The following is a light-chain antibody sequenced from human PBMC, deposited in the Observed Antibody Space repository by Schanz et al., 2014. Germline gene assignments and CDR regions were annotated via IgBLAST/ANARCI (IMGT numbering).Light chain of an antibody. J-gene: IGLJ2*01. CDR2: EVT. CDR3: SSYAGSNFVV. V-gene: IGLV2-8*01. CDR1: SSDIGGYNY. Sequence: QSALTQPPSASGSPGQSVTISCTGTSSDIGGYNYVSWYQQHPGEAPKLMLYEVTKRPSGVPDRFSGSKSGNTASLTVSGLQAEDEADYYCSSYAGSNFVVFGGGTKLTVL.